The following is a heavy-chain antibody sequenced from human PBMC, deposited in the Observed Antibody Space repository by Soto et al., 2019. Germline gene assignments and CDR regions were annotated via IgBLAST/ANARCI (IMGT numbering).Heavy chain of an antibody. CDR3: ARGAGEVTMDWLDP. V-gene: IGHV4-61*01. Sequence: SETLSLTCTVSGGSVSSGSYYWSWIRQPPGKGLEWIGYIYYSGSTNYNPSLKSRVTISVDTTKNQFSLKLSSVTAADTAVYYCARGAGEVTMDWLDPWGQGTLVTVPS. D-gene: IGHD3-10*01. CDR1: GGSVSSGSYY. J-gene: IGHJ5*02. CDR2: IYYSGST.